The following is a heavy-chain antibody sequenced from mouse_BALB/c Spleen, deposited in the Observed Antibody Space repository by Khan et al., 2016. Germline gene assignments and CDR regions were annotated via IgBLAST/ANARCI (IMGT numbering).Heavy chain of an antibody. CDR3: AKSNYDVGYYSMDY. J-gene: IGHJ4*01. D-gene: IGHD2-4*01. CDR2: IWRGGST. V-gene: IGHV2-5-1*01. CDR1: GFSLTSYG. Sequence: QVQLKQSGPSLVQPSQSLSITCTVSGFSLTSYGVHWVRQSPGKGLEWLGVIWRGGSTDYNAAFMSRLSITKDNSKSQVFYNMNSLQADDTAIYYCAKSNYDVGYYSMDYWGQGTSVTVSS.